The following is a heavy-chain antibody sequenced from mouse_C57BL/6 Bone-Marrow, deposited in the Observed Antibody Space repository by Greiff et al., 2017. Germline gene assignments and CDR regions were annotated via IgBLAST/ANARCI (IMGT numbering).Heavy chain of an antibody. D-gene: IGHD2-4*01. CDR3: ARAIYYDYFAY. CDR2: ISDGGSYT. CDR1: GFTFSSYA. V-gene: IGHV5-4*03. Sequence: EVKLVESGGGLVKPGGSLKLSCAASGFTFSSYAMSWVRQTPEKRLEWVATISDGGSYTYYPDNVKGRFTISRDNAKNNLYLQMSHLKSEDTAMYYCARAIYYDYFAYWGQGTLVTVSA. J-gene: IGHJ3*01.